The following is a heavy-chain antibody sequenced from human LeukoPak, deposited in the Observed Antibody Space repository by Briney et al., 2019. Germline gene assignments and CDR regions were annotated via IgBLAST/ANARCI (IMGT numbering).Heavy chain of an antibody. Sequence: AASVKVSCKASGYTFTGYYMHWVRQAPGQGLEWMGWINPNSGGTNYAQKFQGRVTMTRDTSISTAYMELSRLRSDDTAVYYCARPQAYSGSYNWFDPWGQGTLVTVSS. J-gene: IGHJ5*02. V-gene: IGHV1-2*02. CDR2: INPNSGGT. CDR3: ARPQAYSGSYNWFDP. CDR1: GYTFTGYY. D-gene: IGHD1-26*01.